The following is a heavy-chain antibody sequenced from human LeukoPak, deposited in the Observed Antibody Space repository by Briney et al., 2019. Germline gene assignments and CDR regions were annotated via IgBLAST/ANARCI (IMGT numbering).Heavy chain of an antibody. Sequence: HPGGSLRLSWAASGFTFSSYEMNWVRQAPGKGLECVSYISSSRSTIYYADSVKGRFTISRDNAKNSLYLQMNSLRAEDTAVYYCASGSGYCSSTSCVPPFDYWGQGTLVTVSS. CDR3: ASGSGYCSSTSCVPPFDY. D-gene: IGHD2-2*01. J-gene: IGHJ4*02. CDR2: ISSSRSTI. CDR1: GFTFSSYE. V-gene: IGHV3-48*03.